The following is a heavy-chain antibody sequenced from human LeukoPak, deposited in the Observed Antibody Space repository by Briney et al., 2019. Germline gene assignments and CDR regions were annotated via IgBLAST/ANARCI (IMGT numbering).Heavy chain of an antibody. J-gene: IGHJ6*02. Sequence: GGALKSSSKGSGYSFTSYWIGWVRQMPGKGLEWMGIIYPGDSDTRYSPSFQGQVTISADKSISTAYLQWSSLKASDTAMYYCARQGQLTGDLIYYYGMDVWGQGTTVTVSS. V-gene: IGHV5-51*01. CDR1: GYSFTSYW. D-gene: IGHD7-27*01. CDR3: ARQGQLTGDLIYYYGMDV. CDR2: IYPGDSDT.